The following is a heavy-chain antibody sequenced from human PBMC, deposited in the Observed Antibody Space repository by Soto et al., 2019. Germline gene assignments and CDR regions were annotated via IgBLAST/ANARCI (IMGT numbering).Heavy chain of an antibody. J-gene: IGHJ4*02. D-gene: IGHD3-10*01. Sequence: QVQLQESGPGQVKRSETLCLTCTVSGGSISSYYWSWIRQPPGKGLEWIGYIYYSGSTNYNPSLKSRLTISLDTSKNQFSLKLSSVTAADTAVYYCASSRGGYFDNWGQGTLVTVSS. CDR3: ASSRGGYFDN. CDR2: IYYSGST. V-gene: IGHV4-59*08. CDR1: GGSISSYY.